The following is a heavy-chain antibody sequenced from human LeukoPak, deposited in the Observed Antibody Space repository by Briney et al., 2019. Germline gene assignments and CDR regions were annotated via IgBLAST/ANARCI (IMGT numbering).Heavy chain of an antibody. CDR1: GYTFTSYD. D-gene: IGHD3-22*01. CDR3: ARNFWDYYDSSGYPYYYGMDV. V-gene: IGHV1-8*01. J-gene: IGHJ6*02. Sequence: ASVKVSCKASGYTFTSYDINWVRQATGQGLEWMGWMNPNSGNTGYAQKFQGRVTMTRNTSISTAYMELSSLRSEDTAVYYYARNFWDYYDSSGYPYYYGMDVWGQGTTVTVSS. CDR2: MNPNSGNT.